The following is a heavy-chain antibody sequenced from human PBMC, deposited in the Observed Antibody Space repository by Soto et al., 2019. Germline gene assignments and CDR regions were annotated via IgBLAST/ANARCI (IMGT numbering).Heavy chain of an antibody. J-gene: IGHJ2*01. V-gene: IGHV4-4*07. CDR1: GGSISSYY. CDR3: ARSEQQLVRGYWYFDL. CDR2: IYTSGST. Sequence: PSETLSLTCTVSGGSISSYYWSWIRQPAGKGLEWIGRIYTSGSTNYNPSLKSRVTMSVDTSKNQFSLKLSSVTAADTAVYYCARSEQQLVRGYWYFDLWGRGTLVTVSS. D-gene: IGHD6-13*01.